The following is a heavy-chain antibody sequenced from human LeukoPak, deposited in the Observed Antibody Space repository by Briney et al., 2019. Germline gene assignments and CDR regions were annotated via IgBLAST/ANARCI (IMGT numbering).Heavy chain of an antibody. CDR2: INPNSGGT. CDR1: GYTFTGYY. J-gene: IGHJ4*02. V-gene: IGHV1-2*02. CDR3: AREHYYGSGSYLWSDY. D-gene: IGHD3-10*01. Sequence: ASVKVSCKASGYTFTGYYMHWVRQAPGQGLEWMGWINPNSGGTNYAQKFHGRVTMTRDTSISTAYMELSRLRSDDTAVYYCAREHYYGSGSYLWSDYWGQGTLVTVSS.